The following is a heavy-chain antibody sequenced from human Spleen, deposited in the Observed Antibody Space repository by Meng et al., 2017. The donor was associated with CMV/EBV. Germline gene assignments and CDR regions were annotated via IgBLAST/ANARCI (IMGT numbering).Heavy chain of an antibody. CDR3: ARDEIQEDGYGMDV. V-gene: IGHV3-23*01. J-gene: IGHJ6*02. CDR1: GFTFSSYA. D-gene: IGHD2-15*01. Sequence: GESLKISCAASGFTFSSYAMSWVRQAPGKGLEWVSAISGSGGSTYYADSVKGRFTISRDNSKNSLYLQMNSLRAEDTAVYYCARDEIQEDGYGMDVWGQGTTVTSP. CDR2: ISGSGGST.